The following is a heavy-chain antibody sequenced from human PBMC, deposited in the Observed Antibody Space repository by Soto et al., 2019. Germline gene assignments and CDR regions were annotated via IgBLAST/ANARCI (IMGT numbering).Heavy chain of an antibody. CDR1: GYTFTSFD. CDR2: MNPNSGHT. V-gene: IGHV1-8*01. CDR3: ARGPRPRWFGEFPFSNYYGIGV. Sequence: ASVKVSCKASGYTFTSFDINWVRQATGQGLEWMGWMNPNSGHTGYAQKFQGRVTMATDTSTSTAYMELRSLRSDDTTVYYCARGPRPRWFGEFPFSNYYGIGVWGQGTMVTVSS. J-gene: IGHJ6*02. D-gene: IGHD3-10*01.